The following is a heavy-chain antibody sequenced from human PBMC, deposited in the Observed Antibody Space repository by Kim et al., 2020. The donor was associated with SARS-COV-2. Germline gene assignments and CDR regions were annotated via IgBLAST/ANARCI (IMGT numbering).Heavy chain of an antibody. J-gene: IGHJ4*02. V-gene: IGHV1-69*13. D-gene: IGHD3-10*01. CDR2: IIPIFGTA. Sequence: SVKVSCKASGGTFSSYAISWVRQAPGQGLEWMGGIIPIFGTANYAQKFQGRVTITADESTSTAYMELSSLRSEDTAVYYCARDSPDYYGSGSYYTYYFDYWGQGTLVTVSS. CDR1: GGTFSSYA. CDR3: ARDSPDYYGSGSYYTYYFDY.